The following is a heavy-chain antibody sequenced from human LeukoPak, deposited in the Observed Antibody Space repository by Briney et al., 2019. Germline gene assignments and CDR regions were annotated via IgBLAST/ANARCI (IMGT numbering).Heavy chain of an antibody. CDR1: GGTFSSYA. CDR2: VNPSGDST. Sequence: ASVKVSCKASGGTFSSYAISWVRQAPGQGLEWMGIVNPSGDSTNYAQKFQGRVTTTRDTSTSTVYMELSSLRSEDTAVYYCARWTTTYLDYWGQGTLVTVSS. CDR3: ARWTTTYLDY. V-gene: IGHV1-46*01. D-gene: IGHD3/OR15-3a*01. J-gene: IGHJ4*02.